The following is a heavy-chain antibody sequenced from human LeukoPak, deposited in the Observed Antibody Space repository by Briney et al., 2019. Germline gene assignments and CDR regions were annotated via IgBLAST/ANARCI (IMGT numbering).Heavy chain of an antibody. CDR1: GFAFCFSA. CDR2: INANAINT. V-gene: IGHV3-23*01. Sequence: GGALRLSCEASGFAFCFSAMTWVRQAPGTGLEWGSTINANAINTYYAASVKGRFTISRDNSKSTLYLQLNSLRAEDTAVYYCAKPISGGLAVTADWFDPWGQGTLVIVSS. D-gene: IGHD6-19*01. J-gene: IGHJ5*02. CDR3: AKPISGGLAVTADWFDP.